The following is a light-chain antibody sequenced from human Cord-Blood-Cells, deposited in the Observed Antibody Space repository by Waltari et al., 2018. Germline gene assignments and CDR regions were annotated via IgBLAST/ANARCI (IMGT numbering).Light chain of an antibody. J-gene: IGLJ1*01. Sequence: QSALTQPASVSGSPGQSITISCTGTRSDVGGYNYVSSYQQHPGKAPKLMIYEVSNRPSGVSNRFSGSKSGNTASLTISGLQAEDEADYYCSSYTSSSTLDVFGTGTKVTVL. CDR3: SSYTSSSTLDV. V-gene: IGLV2-14*01. CDR1: RSDVGGYNY. CDR2: EVS.